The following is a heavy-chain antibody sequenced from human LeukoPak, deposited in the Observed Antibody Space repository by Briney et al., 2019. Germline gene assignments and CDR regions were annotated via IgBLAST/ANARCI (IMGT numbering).Heavy chain of an antibody. V-gene: IGHV4-38-2*02. D-gene: IGHD5-18*01. Sequence: PSETLSLTRTVSGFSISSGHYWGWVRQPPGAGLEWIGSVYQSGTTYYNPSLKSRVTTSVDMSKNQFSLRLRPVTAADTAVYYCARIFIRNGYSSHFDCWGQGTLVTVSS. J-gene: IGHJ4*02. CDR2: VYQSGTT. CDR3: ARIFIRNGYSSHFDC. CDR1: GFSISSGHY.